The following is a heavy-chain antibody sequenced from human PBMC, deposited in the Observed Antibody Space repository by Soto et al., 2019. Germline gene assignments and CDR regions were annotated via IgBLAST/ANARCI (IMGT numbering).Heavy chain of an antibody. CDR1: GYTLTSYY. V-gene: IGHV1-46*01. J-gene: IGHJ5*02. Sequence: ASVKVSCKASGYTLTSYYMHWVRQAPGQGLEWMGIINPSGGSTSYAQKFQGRVTMTRDTSTSTVYMELSSLRSEDTAVYYCAREIYGDYVWFDPWGQGTLVTVSS. CDR3: AREIYGDYVWFDP. D-gene: IGHD4-17*01. CDR2: INPSGGST.